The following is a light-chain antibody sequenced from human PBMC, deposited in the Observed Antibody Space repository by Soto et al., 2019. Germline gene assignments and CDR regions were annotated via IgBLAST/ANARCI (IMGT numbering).Light chain of an antibody. V-gene: IGKV1-6*01. J-gene: IGKJ4*01. CDR2: HTS. CDR3: LQDNYNPLT. Sequence: AVQMTQSPSSLSASVGDRVTITCRASQGGGNDLALYQQRPGKAPNLLIYHTSTVQSGVPSRFSGSGSGTDFTLTISSLQHEYFATYYCLQDNYNPLTFGGGTKVGIK. CDR1: QGGGND.